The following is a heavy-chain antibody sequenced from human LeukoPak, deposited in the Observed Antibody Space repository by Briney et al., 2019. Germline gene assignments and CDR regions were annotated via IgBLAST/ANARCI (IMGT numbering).Heavy chain of an antibody. CDR2: IKEDGSDK. CDR1: GFTFNNYW. D-gene: IGHD5/OR15-5a*01. V-gene: IGHV3-7*01. J-gene: IGHJ3*02. Sequence: GGSLRLSCVASGFTFNNYWMTWVRQAPGKGLEWVASIKEDGSDKYYVDSVKGRFTISRDNAKNSLYLQMKSLRAEDTAVYYCARVSRLRAYDMWGQGTMVTVSS. CDR3: ARVSRLRAYDM.